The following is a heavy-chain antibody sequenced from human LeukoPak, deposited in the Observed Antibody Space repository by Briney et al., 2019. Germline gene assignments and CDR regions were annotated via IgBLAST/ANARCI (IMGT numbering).Heavy chain of an antibody. CDR3: ARGGGNFDY. Sequence: PGGSLRLSCAASGFTFSSYAMHWVRQAPGRGLEWVAIFSYDGSDKYYADSVKGRFTISRDNSKSTLYLQMNSLRAEDTAVYFCARGGGNFDYWGQGTLVTVSS. CDR1: GFTFSSYA. V-gene: IGHV3-30*04. J-gene: IGHJ4*02. CDR2: FSYDGSDK.